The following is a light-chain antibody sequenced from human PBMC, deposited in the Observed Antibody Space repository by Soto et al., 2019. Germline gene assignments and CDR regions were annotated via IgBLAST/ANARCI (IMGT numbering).Light chain of an antibody. CDR2: EVS. V-gene: IGLV2-8*01. J-gene: IGLJ1*01. CDR1: SSDVGGYNY. CDR3: SSYSISTAYL. Sequence: QSALTQPPSASGSPGQSVTISCAGTSSDVGGYNYVSWYQQHPGKAPKLMIYEVSARPSGVPDRFSGSKSGNTASLTVSGLQGEDEADYFCSSYSISTAYLFGTGTKLTVL.